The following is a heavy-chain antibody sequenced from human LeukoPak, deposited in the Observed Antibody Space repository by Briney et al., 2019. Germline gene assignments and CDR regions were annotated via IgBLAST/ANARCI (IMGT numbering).Heavy chain of an antibody. J-gene: IGHJ4*02. Sequence: ASVKVSCKASGYTFTGYYMHWVRQAPGQGLEWMGWISAYNGNTNYAQKLQGRVTMTTDTSTSTAYMELRSLRSDDTAVYYCARVHYYDSSGYPVDYWGQGTLVTVSS. D-gene: IGHD3-22*01. V-gene: IGHV1-18*04. CDR2: ISAYNGNT. CDR1: GYTFTGYY. CDR3: ARVHYYDSSGYPVDY.